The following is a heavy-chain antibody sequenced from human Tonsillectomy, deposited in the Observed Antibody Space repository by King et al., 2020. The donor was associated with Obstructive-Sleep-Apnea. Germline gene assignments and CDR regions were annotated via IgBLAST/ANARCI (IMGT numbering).Heavy chain of an antibody. J-gene: IGHJ6*04. CDR2: ISHSSSTI. Sequence: VQLVESGGGLVQPGGSLRLSCAASGFTFSSYSMNWVRQAPGKGLEWVSYISHSSSTIYYADSVKGRFTISRDNAKNSLYLQMNSLGAEDTAVYYCARTLLYYYGMDVWGKGTTVTVSS. V-gene: IGHV3-48*04. CDR1: GFTFSSYS. CDR3: ARTLLYYYGMDV.